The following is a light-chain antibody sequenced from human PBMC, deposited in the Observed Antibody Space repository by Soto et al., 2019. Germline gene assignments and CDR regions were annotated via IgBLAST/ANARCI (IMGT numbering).Light chain of an antibody. CDR3: QQYYSTLT. CDR1: QSVLYSSNNKNY. CDR2: WAS. V-gene: IGKV4-1*01. Sequence: DIVMTQSPDSLAVSLGERATINCKSSQSVLYSSNNKNYLAWYQQKPGQPPKLLIYWASTRESGVHDRFSGSGSGTDFTLSISSLQAEDVAVYYGQQYYSTLTFGGGTKVEIK. J-gene: IGKJ4*01.